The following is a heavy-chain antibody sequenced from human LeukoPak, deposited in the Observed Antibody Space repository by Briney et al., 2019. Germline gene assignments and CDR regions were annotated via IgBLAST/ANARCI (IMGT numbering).Heavy chain of an antibody. J-gene: IGHJ1*01. Sequence: GGSLRLSCATSGFTFSSYWMSWVRQAPGKGLEWISLIRTDDSTYYADSVRGRFTISRDTSRNTLYLQMNILRAEDTAVYYCAREASGSYFHNWGQGTLVTVSS. V-gene: IGHV3-53*01. CDR3: AREASGSYFHN. CDR2: IRTDDST. D-gene: IGHD1-26*01. CDR1: GFTFSSYW.